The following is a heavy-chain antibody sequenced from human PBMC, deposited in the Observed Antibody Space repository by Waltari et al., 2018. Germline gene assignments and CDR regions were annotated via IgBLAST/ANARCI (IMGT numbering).Heavy chain of an antibody. J-gene: IGHJ4*02. CDR3: AKGMIGHYGFDY. V-gene: IGHV3-23*01. Sequence: DVQLLESGGGLVQPGGSLRLSCAASGFALSLYAVSWVLQAPGKGLEWVSVSSGGNTYYADYVKGRFTISRDSSKNTLYLQMNSLRAEDTAVYYCAKGMIGHYGFDYRGQGTLVTVSS. CDR2: SSGGNT. D-gene: IGHD4-17*01. CDR1: GFALSLYA.